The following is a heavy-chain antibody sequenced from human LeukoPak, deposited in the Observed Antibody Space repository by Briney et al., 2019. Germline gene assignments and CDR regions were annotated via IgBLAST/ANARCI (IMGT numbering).Heavy chain of an antibody. V-gene: IGHV3-53*01. Sequence: GGSLRLSCAASGFIVSSNYMSWVRQAPGKGLEWVSLIYSGGSTYYADSVKGRFTIARDDAKNSLYLQMSSLRDEDTAVYYCAREAIKDYWGQGTLVTVSS. CDR3: AREAIKDY. CDR2: IYSGGST. CDR1: GFIVSSNY. J-gene: IGHJ4*02.